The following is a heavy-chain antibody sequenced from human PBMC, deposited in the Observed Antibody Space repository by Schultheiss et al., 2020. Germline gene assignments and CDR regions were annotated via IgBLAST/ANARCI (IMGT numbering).Heavy chain of an antibody. V-gene: IGHV3-7*01. J-gene: IGHJ3*02. D-gene: IGHD2-15*01. Sequence: GGSLRLSCAASGFTFSSYWMSWVRQAPGKGLEWVANIKQDGSEKYYVDSVKGRFTISRDNAKNSLYLQMNSLRAEDTAVYYCAREGDIVVVVAATHAFDIWGQGTMVTVSS. CDR1: GFTFSSYW. CDR2: IKQDGSEK. CDR3: AREGDIVVVVAATHAFDI.